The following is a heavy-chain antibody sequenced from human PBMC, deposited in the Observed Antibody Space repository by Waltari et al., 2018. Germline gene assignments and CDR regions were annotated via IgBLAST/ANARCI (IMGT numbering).Heavy chain of an antibody. CDR3: AREATWERDAFDI. J-gene: IGHJ3*02. D-gene: IGHD5-12*01. CDR1: GFTFSSYW. V-gene: IGHV3-7*01. Sequence: EVQLVESGGGLVQPGGSLRLSCAASGFTFSSYWMSWVRQAPGKGMGWVSNKKQDGSEKYYVDSVKGRFTISRDNAKNSLYLQMNSLRAEDTAVYYCAREATWERDAFDIWGQGTMVTVSS. CDR2: KKQDGSEK.